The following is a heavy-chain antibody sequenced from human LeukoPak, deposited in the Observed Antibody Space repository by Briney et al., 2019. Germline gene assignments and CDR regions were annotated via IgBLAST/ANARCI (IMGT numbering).Heavy chain of an antibody. CDR1: GFTFSSYG. J-gene: IGHJ4*03. CDR3: ARDAYSSGWYGYFDY. Sequence: PGRSLRLSCAASGFTFSSYGMHWVRQAPGKGLEWVAVIWYDGSYKFYADSVKGRFTISRDNSENTLYLQMNSLRAEDTAVYYCARDAYSSGWYGYFDYWGQGTLVTVSS. V-gene: IGHV3-33*01. CDR2: IWYDGSYK. D-gene: IGHD6-19*01.